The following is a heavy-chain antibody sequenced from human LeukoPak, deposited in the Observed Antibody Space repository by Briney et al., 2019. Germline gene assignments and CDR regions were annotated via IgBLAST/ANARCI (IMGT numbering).Heavy chain of an antibody. CDR1: GHTSTSYD. Sequence: ASVKVSCKASGHTSTSYDINWVRQATGQGLEWMGWMNPNSGNTGYAQKFQGRVTMTRNTSISTAYMELSSLRSEDTAVYYCARTYYYDSSGYVRLAFDIWGQGTMVTVSS. V-gene: IGHV1-8*01. CDR3: ARTYYYDSSGYVRLAFDI. CDR2: MNPNSGNT. J-gene: IGHJ3*02. D-gene: IGHD3-22*01.